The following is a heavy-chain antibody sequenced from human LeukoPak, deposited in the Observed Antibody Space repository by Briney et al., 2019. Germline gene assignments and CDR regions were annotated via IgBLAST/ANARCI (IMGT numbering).Heavy chain of an antibody. CDR1: GSGFTFNNYW. CDR2: INADGSTT. J-gene: IGHJ6*03. D-gene: IGHD6-13*01. CDR3: ARDGQGDSSSWYYYYYYMDV. Sequence: GGSLRLSCAASGSGFTFNNYWMHWVRQAPGKGLVWVSRINADGSTTSYADSVRGRFTISRDNAKNSLYLQMNSLRAEDTAVYYCARDGQGDSSSWYYYYYYMDVWGKGTTVTVSS. V-gene: IGHV3-74*01.